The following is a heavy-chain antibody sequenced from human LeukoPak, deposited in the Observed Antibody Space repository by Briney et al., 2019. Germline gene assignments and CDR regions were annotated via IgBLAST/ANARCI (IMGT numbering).Heavy chain of an antibody. V-gene: IGHV3-23*01. D-gene: IGHD3-10*01. Sequence: GGSLRLSCAASGFTFSSYAMSWVRQAPGKGLEWVSAISGSGGSTYYADSVKGRFTISRDNSKNTLYLQMNSLRAEDTAVYYCAKDADMVRGVIIFPELLDYWGQGTLVTVSS. J-gene: IGHJ4*02. CDR1: GFTFSSYA. CDR2: ISGSGGST. CDR3: AKDADMVRGVIIFPELLDY.